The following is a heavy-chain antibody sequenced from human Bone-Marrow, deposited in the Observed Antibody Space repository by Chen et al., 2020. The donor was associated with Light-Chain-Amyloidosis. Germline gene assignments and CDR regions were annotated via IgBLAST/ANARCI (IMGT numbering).Heavy chain of an antibody. Sequence: EVQLVESGGGLINPGGSLRLSCAASGFTFNNAWMSGVRQAPGKGLEWVGRIKSKTDGETTDYAAPVKGRFTISRDDSTDTLYLQMDSLKTEDTAVYYCATGTPGGYYQYYYMDVWGQGTTVIVSS. CDR2: IKSKTDGETT. D-gene: IGHD2-8*02. J-gene: IGHJ6*03. CDR3: ATGTPGGYYQYYYMDV. CDR1: GFTFNNAW. V-gene: IGHV3-15*01.